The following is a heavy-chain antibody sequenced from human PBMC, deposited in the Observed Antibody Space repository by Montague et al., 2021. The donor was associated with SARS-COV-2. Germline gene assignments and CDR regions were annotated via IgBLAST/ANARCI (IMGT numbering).Heavy chain of an antibody. CDR1: GFPFRSYW. CDR3: VRPLWFGDSDYFFES. CDR2: IKPDGTST. V-gene: IGHV3-74*01. J-gene: IGHJ4*02. D-gene: IGHD3-10*01. Sequence: YRRLSCAASGFPFRSYWMHWVRQVPGRGLVWVSRIKPDGTSTNYAASVQGRFTISRDNAKNTLSLQMNNLRAEDTAIYYCVRPLWFGDSDYFFESWGQGTLVTVSS.